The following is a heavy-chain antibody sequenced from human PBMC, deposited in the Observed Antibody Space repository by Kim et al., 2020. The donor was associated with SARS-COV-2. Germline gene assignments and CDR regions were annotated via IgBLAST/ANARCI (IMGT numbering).Heavy chain of an antibody. D-gene: IGHD5-12*01. Sequence: ASVKVSCNASGYTFTSYAMHWVRQAPGQRLEWMGWINAGNGNTKYSQKFQGRVTITRDTSASTAYMELSSLRSEDTAVYYCARDPSAVATIKGFDYWGQGTLVTVSS. CDR2: INAGNGNT. V-gene: IGHV1-3*01. CDR3: ARDPSAVATIKGFDY. CDR1: GYTFTSYA. J-gene: IGHJ4*02.